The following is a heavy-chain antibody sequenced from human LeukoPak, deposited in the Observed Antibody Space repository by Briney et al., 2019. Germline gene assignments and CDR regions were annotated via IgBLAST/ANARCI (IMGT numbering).Heavy chain of an antibody. CDR3: AREVFGEPPGWYNWFDP. Sequence: PGGSLRLSCTASGFTFSSYTMNWVRQTPGKGLEWVASINQDGSETYYVGSVKGRFTISRDNAKNSLYLQMNSLRAEDTAVYYCAREVFGEPPGWYNWFDPWGQGILVTVSS. D-gene: IGHD3-10*01. V-gene: IGHV3-7*01. J-gene: IGHJ5*02. CDR2: INQDGSET. CDR1: GFTFSSYT.